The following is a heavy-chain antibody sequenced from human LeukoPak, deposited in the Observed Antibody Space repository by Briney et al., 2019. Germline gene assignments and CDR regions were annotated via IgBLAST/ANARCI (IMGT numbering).Heavy chain of an antibody. CDR1: GYXFTGYY. CDR3: ARVVYYYDSSDYFDY. V-gene: IGHV1-2*02. J-gene: IGHJ4*02. Sequence: ASVKVSCKASGYXFTGYYMHWVRQAPGQGLEWMGWINPNSGGTNYAQKFQGRVTMTRDTSISTAYMELSRLRSDDTAVYYCARVVYYYDSSDYFDYWGQGTLVTVSS. D-gene: IGHD3-22*01. CDR2: INPNSGGT.